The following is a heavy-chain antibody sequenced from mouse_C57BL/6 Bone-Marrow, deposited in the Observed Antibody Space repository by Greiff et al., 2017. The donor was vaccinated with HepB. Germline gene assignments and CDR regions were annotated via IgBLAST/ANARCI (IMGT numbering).Heavy chain of an antibody. CDR1: GYTFTSYG. CDR3: ARRRYDYDVDY. Sequence: QVQLKQSGAELARPGASVKLSCKASGYTFTSYGISWVKQRTGQGLEWIGEIYPRSGNTYYNEKFKGKATLTADKSSSTAYMELRSLTSEDSAVYFCARRRYDYDVDYWGQGTTLTVSS. D-gene: IGHD2-4*01. CDR2: IYPRSGNT. J-gene: IGHJ2*01. V-gene: IGHV1-81*01.